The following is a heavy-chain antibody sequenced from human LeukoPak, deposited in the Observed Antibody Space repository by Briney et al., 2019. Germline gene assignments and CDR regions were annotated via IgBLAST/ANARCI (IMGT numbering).Heavy chain of an antibody. D-gene: IGHD3-10*01. CDR1: GGTFSSYA. V-gene: IGHV1-69*13. J-gene: IGHJ6*03. Sequence: ASVKVSCKASGGTFSSYAISWVRQAPGQGLEWMGGIIPIFGTANYAQKFQGRVTITADESTSTAYMEPSSLRSEDTAVYYCVRVEEGYGSGRRGNFYYHYMDVWGKGTTVTISS. CDR3: VRVEEGYGSGRRGNFYYHYMDV. CDR2: IIPIFGTA.